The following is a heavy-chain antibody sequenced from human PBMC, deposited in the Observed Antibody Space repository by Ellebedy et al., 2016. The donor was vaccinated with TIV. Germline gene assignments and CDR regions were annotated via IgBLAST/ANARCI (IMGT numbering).Heavy chain of an antibody. CDR1: GFTFSDSV. CDR2: ISVDGRAV. D-gene: IGHD6-19*01. V-gene: IGHV3-30*03. J-gene: IGHJ3*02. CDR3: VRGWYSSGHCDVFAM. Sequence: GGSLRLSXVGFGFTFSDSVMHWVRQAPGKGLDWVAGISVDGRAVHYPDSVKGRFTISRDNAQNMVYLQMNSLRLEDTAVYYCVRGWYSSGHCDVFAMWGQGTIVTVSS.